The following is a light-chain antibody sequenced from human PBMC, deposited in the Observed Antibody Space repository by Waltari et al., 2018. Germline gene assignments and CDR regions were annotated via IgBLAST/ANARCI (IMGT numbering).Light chain of an antibody. CDR1: QSVYTN. CDR2: GAS. V-gene: IGKV3-15*01. J-gene: IGKJ4*01. Sequence: MTQSPSTLSASVGDRVTITCRASQSVYTNLAWYQQKPGQAPRLLIYGASTRATGIPARFRGSGSGTDFTLTISSLQSEDLALYYCQQYSLWPPLTFGGGTKVEI. CDR3: QQYSLWPPLT.